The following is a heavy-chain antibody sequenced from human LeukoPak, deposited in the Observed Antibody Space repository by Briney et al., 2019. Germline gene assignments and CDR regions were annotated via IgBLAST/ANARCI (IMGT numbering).Heavy chain of an antibody. Sequence: PSETLSLTCTVSGGSISSHYWSWIRQPPGKGLEWIGYIYYSGSTNYNPSLKSRVTISVDTSKNQFSLKLSSVTAADTGVYYCARGLLLWFGEYFDYWGQGTLVTVSS. V-gene: IGHV4-59*11. CDR3: ARGLLLWFGEYFDY. D-gene: IGHD3-10*01. CDR2: IYYSGST. J-gene: IGHJ4*02. CDR1: GGSISSHY.